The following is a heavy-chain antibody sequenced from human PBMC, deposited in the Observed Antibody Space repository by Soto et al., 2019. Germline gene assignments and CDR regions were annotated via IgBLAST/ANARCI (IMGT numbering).Heavy chain of an antibody. Sequence: QVQLQESGPGLVKPSETLSLTCTVSGGSISLERFYWTWIRQPPGKGLEWIGYVSHSGATNYNPSLLSRVDISVDTSRNQFSLKLRSLTAADTAVYFCAREFSSAHFNYYDFWGQGTLVSVSA. CDR3: AREFSSAHFNYYDF. CDR1: GGSISLERFY. V-gene: IGHV4-61*01. CDR2: VSHSGAT. J-gene: IGHJ4*02.